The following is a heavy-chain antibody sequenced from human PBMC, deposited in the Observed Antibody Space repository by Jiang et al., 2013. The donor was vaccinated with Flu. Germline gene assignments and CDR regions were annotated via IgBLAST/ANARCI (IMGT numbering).Heavy chain of an antibody. V-gene: IGHV1-69*01. CDR3: ARDLGVATPFDY. Sequence: YAQKFQGRVTITADESTSTAYMELSSLRSEDTAVYYCARDLGVATPFDYWGQGTLVTVSS. D-gene: IGHD5-12*01. J-gene: IGHJ4*02.